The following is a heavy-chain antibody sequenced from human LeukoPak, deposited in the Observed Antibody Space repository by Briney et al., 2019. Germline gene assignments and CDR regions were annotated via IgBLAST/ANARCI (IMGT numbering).Heavy chain of an antibody. CDR3: VRLSWELGDGGVT. Sequence: GGSLRLSCAASGFTFSSYWMHWVRQAPGKWLVWISRINTDGSSTTYADSVKGRFTISRDNAKNTLYLQMNSLRAEDTAVYYCVRLSWELGDGGVTWGQGTLVTVSS. CDR1: GFTFSSYW. J-gene: IGHJ5*02. V-gene: IGHV3-74*01. D-gene: IGHD1-26*01. CDR2: INTDGSST.